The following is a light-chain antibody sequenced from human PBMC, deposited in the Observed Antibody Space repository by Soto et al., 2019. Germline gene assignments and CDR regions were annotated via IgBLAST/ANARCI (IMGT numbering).Light chain of an antibody. V-gene: IGKV1-5*01. Sequence: IQMTQSPSTLSASVGDRVTITCRASQSISSWLAWYQQKPGKAPKLLIYDASSLESGVPSRFSGSGSGTEFTLTISSLQPDDFASYHCQQYKSFWTFGLGTKVDI. CDR3: QQYKSFWT. CDR2: DAS. CDR1: QSISSW. J-gene: IGKJ1*01.